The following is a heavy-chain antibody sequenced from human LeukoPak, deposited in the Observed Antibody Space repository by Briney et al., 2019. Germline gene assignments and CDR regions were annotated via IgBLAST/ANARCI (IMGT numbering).Heavy chain of an antibody. CDR1: DDSARSDNYY. J-gene: IGHJ5*02. D-gene: IGHD4-17*01. CDR2: IYHSGST. V-gene: IGHV4-39*01. Sequence: SETLSLTCTVSDDSARSDNYYGGWVRQPPGKGLEWIGSIYHSGSTYYNPSLKSRVTISVDTSRNQFSLNLSPMTAADTAVYYCARHYGPWGQGTLVAVSS. CDR3: ARHYGP.